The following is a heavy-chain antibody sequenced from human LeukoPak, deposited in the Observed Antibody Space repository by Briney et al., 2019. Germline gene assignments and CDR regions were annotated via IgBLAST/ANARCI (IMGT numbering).Heavy chain of an antibody. CDR2: IYTSGST. D-gene: IGHD6-19*01. V-gene: IGHV4-4*07. J-gene: IGHJ4*02. CDR1: GGSISSYY. CDR3: ARGSEGNGWDY. Sequence: SETLSLTCTVSGGSISSYYWSWIRQPAGQGLEWIGRIYTSGSTNYNPSLKSRVTISVDKSKNQFSLKLSSVTAADTAVYYCARGSEGNGWDYWGQGTLVTVSS.